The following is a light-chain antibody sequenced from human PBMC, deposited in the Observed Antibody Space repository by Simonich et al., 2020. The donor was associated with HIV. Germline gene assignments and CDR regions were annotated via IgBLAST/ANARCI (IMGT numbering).Light chain of an antibody. CDR3: QSFDSSTWV. CDR2: EDN. J-gene: IGLJ3*02. V-gene: IGLV6-57*03. CDR1: SGSIASNY. Sequence: NFMLTQPHSVSESPGKTVTISCTRSSGSIASNYVQGYQQRPGSAPTTVIYEDNQSPAGVPDRFSGSIDSSSNSAALTISGLKTEYEADYYCQSFDSSTWVFGGGTKLTVL.